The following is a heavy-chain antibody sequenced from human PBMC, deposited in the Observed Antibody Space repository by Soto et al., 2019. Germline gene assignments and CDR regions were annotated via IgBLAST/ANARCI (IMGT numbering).Heavy chain of an antibody. V-gene: IGHV3-30*03. CDR1: GFTFSSFG. D-gene: IGHD6-19*01. CDR3: ARQFDRSGWYYYYYGMDV. Sequence: QVQLVESGGGVVQPGRSLRLSCAASGFTFSSFGMHWVRQAPGKGLEWVAIISYDGNNKYYADSVQGRFTISRDNSKNTLYLQMNSLRAEDTAVYYCARQFDRSGWYYYYYGMDVWGQGTTVTVSS. CDR2: ISYDGNNK. J-gene: IGHJ6*02.